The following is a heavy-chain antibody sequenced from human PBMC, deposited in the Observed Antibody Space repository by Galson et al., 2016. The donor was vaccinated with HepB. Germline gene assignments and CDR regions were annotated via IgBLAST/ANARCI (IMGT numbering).Heavy chain of an antibody. CDR1: SGAISVYY. CDR3: VKVRDGGMFDR. D-gene: IGHD5-24*01. V-gene: IGHV4-59*01. Sequence: SETLSLTCTASSGAISVYYWTWIRQSPGKGLEWIGYVFRDGSTDYNPSLNSRVTMSLDTSRNQFSLRLNSVTAADAAVYYCVKVRDGGMFDRWGQGILVTVSS. J-gene: IGHJ5*02. CDR2: VFRDGST.